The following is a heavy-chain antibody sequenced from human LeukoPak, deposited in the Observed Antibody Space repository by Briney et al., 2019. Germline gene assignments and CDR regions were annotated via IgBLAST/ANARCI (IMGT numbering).Heavy chain of an antibody. CDR3: AREWRFTYGDTHLAY. J-gene: IGHJ4*02. CDR2: ISYDGTNK. D-gene: IGHD4-17*01. V-gene: IGHV3-30-3*01. CDR1: GFTFSSFT. Sequence: PGGSLRLSCAASGFTFSSFTMHWVRQAPGKGLGWVAVISYDGTNKYYADSVKGRFTISRDNSKNTLYLLMNSLRTEDTAVYFCAREWRFTYGDTHLAYWGQGTLVTVSS.